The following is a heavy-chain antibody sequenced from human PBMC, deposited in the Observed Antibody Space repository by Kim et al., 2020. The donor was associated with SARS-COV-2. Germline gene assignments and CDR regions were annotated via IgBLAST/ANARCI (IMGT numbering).Heavy chain of an antibody. D-gene: IGHD4-17*01. CDR1: GYIFDDYG. CDR3: ARVPYGDYRGYFDY. CDR2: ISTYNGNT. V-gene: IGHV1-18*01. Sequence: ASVKVSCKASGYIFDDYGVSWVRQAPGQGLEWMGWISTYNGNTNYAQNLQGRVTMTSDTSTSTAYMEVRGLRSDDTAVYYCARVPYGDYRGYFDYWGQGT. J-gene: IGHJ4*02.